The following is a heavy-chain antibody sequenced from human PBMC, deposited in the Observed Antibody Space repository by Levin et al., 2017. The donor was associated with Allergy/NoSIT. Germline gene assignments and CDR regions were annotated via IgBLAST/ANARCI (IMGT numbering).Heavy chain of an antibody. CDR1: GFTFSSYT. D-gene: IGHD6-19*01. CDR3: VKGLRPVAGLPFDY. CDR2: ISGSGGVP. J-gene: IGHJ4*02. Sequence: GGSLRLSCAASGFTFSSYTMSWVRQTPGKGLEWVSAISGSGGVPYNADSVKGRFTISRDNSKNTLYLQMNSLRADDAAVYYCVKGLRPVAGLPFDYWGQGSLVTVSS. V-gene: IGHV3-23*01.